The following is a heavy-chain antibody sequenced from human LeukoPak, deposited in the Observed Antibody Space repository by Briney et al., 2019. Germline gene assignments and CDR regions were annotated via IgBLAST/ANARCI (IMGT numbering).Heavy chain of an antibody. CDR3: ARDENWGPDY. CDR1: GYTLTGHY. D-gene: IGHD7-27*01. V-gene: IGHV1-2*02. Sequence: GASVKVSCKASGYTLTGHYMHWVRQAPGHGLEWMGWIHAGTGDTNYAQKFQGRFTMTRDTSISTLYMELNRLTSDDTAVYFCARDENWGPDYWGQGTLVTVSS. CDR2: IHAGTGDT. J-gene: IGHJ4*02.